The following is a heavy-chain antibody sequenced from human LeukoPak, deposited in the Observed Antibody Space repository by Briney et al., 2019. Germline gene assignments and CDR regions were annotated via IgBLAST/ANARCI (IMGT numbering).Heavy chain of an antibody. V-gene: IGHV4-38-2*02. Sequence: SETLSLTCTVSGYSISSGYYWGWIRQPPGKGLEWIGSIYHSGSTYYNPSLKSRVTISVDTSKNQFSLKLSSVTAADTAVYYCARGLERPFDYWGQGTLVTVSS. D-gene: IGHD1-1*01. J-gene: IGHJ4*02. CDR2: IYHSGST. CDR1: GYSISSGYY. CDR3: ARGLERPFDY.